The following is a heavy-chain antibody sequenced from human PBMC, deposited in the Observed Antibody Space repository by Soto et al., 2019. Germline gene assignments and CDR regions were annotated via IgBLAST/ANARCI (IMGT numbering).Heavy chain of an antibody. Sequence: SGPTLVNPTETLTLTCTVSGFSLSNARMGVSWIRQPPGKALEWLAHIFSNDEKSYSTSLKSRLTISKDTSKSQVVLTITNMDPVDTATYYCARIDDSSGHIGYWGQGTLVTVSS. CDR1: GFSLSNARMG. CDR2: IFSNDEK. CDR3: ARIDDSSGHIGY. D-gene: IGHD3-22*01. V-gene: IGHV2-26*01. J-gene: IGHJ4*02.